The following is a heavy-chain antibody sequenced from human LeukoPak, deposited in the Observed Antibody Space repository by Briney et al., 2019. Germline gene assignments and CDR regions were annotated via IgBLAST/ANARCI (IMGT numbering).Heavy chain of an antibody. D-gene: IGHD1-26*01. CDR1: GYTFTGYY. V-gene: IGHV1-2*02. J-gene: IGHJ6*02. Sequence: ASVKVSCKASGYTFTGYYMHWVRQAPGQGLEWMGWINPNSGGTNYAQKFQGRVTMTRDTSISTAYMELSRLRSDDTAVYYCASGAAGSSNYNYYGMDVWGQGTTVTVSS. CDR3: ASGAAGSSNYNYYGMDV. CDR2: INPNSGGT.